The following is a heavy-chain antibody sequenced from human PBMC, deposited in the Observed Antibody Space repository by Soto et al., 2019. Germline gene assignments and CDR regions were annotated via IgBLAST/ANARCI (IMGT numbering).Heavy chain of an antibody. CDR3: AKDSTIFGVVSMFDY. Sequence: EVQLLESGGGLVQPGGSLRLSCAASGFTFSSYAMSWVRQAPGKGLEWVSAISGSGGSTYFADSVKGRFTISRDNSKNTLYLQMNSLRAEDTAVYYCAKDSTIFGVVSMFDYWGQGTLVTVSS. D-gene: IGHD3-3*01. V-gene: IGHV3-23*01. CDR1: GFTFSSYA. CDR2: ISGSGGST. J-gene: IGHJ4*02.